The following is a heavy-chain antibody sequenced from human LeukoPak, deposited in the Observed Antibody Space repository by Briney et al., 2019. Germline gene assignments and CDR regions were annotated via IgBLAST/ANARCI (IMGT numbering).Heavy chain of an antibody. V-gene: IGHV1-8*01. Sequence: ASVTVSCTASGYTFTSYDINWVRQATGQGLEWMGWMNPNSGNTGYAQKFQGRVTMTRNTSISTAYMELSSLRSEDTAVYYCARMYYYDSSGLDYWGQGTLVTVSS. J-gene: IGHJ4*02. D-gene: IGHD3-22*01. CDR3: ARMYYYDSSGLDY. CDR1: GYTFTSYD. CDR2: MNPNSGNT.